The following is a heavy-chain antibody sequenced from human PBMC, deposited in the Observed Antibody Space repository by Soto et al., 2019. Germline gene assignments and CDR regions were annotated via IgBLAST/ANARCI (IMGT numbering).Heavy chain of an antibody. Sequence: GSLRLSCAASGFTFSSYWMSWVRQAPGKGLEWVANIKQDGSEKYYVDSVKGRFTISRDNAKNSLYLQMNSLRAEDTAVYYCARDGRAAAGKYRVYWGQGTLVTVSS. CDR1: GFTFSSYW. CDR3: ARDGRAAAGKYRVY. CDR2: IKQDGSEK. D-gene: IGHD6-13*01. V-gene: IGHV3-7*03. J-gene: IGHJ4*02.